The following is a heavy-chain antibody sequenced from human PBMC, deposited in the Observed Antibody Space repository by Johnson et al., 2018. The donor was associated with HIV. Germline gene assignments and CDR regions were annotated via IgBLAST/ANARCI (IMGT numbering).Heavy chain of an antibody. CDR2: IKQDGSEK. CDR3: ARDSEIAARRKRGAFDI. D-gene: IGHD6-25*01. CDR1: GFTFSSYW. Sequence: EVQLVESGGGFVQPGGSLRLSCAASGFTFSSYWMSWVRQAPGKGLEWVANIKQDGSEKYYVDSVKGRFTIARDNSKNTLYLQLKSLRAEDTAVYYCARDSEIAARRKRGAFDILGQGTMVTVSS. J-gene: IGHJ3*02. V-gene: IGHV3-7*01.